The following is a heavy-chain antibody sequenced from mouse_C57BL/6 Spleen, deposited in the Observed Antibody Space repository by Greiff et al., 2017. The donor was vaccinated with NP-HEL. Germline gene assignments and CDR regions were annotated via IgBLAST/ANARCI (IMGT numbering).Heavy chain of an antibody. Sequence: QVQLQQSGAELVKPGASVKLSCKASGYTFTSYWMQWVKQRPGQGLEWIGEIDPSDSYTNYNQKFKGKATLTVDTSSSTAYMQLSSLTSEDSAVYYSARKGEQGRFDYWGQGTTLTVSS. V-gene: IGHV1-50*01. CDR3: ARKGEQGRFDY. CDR1: GYTFTSYW. CDR2: IDPSDSYT. J-gene: IGHJ2*01.